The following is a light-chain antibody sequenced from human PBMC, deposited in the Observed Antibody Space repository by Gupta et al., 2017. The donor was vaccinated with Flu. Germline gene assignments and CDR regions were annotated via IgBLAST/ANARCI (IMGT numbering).Light chain of an antibody. Sequence: QSVLTQPPSASGTPGQRVTISCSGGSSNIGDKTVNWYQHLPGTAPKLRIYSDNQRPSGVPDRFSGSKSGTSASLAISGLQAADESYDFCANWDDSLKGWVFGGGTTLTGL. V-gene: IGLV1-44*01. CDR2: SDN. CDR1: SSNIGDKT. CDR3: ANWDDSLKGWV. J-gene: IGLJ2*01.